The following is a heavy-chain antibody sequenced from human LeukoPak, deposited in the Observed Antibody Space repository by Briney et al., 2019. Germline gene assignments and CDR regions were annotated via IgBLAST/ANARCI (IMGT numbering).Heavy chain of an antibody. CDR1: GYTFTGYY. CDR2: INPNSGGT. J-gene: IGHJ3*02. CDR3: ARDFDWNYLADDAFDI. D-gene: IGHD1-7*01. V-gene: IGHV1-2*02. Sequence: ASVKVSCKASGYTFTGYYMHWVRQAPGQGLEWMGWINPNSGGTNYAQKFQGRVTMTRDTSISTAYMELSRLRSDDTAVYYCARDFDWNYLADDAFDIWGQGTMVTVSS.